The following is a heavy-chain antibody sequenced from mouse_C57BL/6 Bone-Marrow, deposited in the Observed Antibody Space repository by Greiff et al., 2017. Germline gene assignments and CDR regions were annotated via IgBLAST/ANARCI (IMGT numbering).Heavy chain of an antibody. CDR1: GYTFTSYW. CDR2: INPSSGYT. J-gene: IGHJ2*01. Sequence: QVQLQQSGAELAKPGASVKLSCKASGYTFTSYWMHWVKQRPGQGLEWIGYINPSSGYTKYNQKFKDKATLTADKSSSTAYMQLSGLTYEDSAVYYCARWATVVATGFDYWGQGTTLTVSS. CDR3: ARWATVVATGFDY. V-gene: IGHV1-7*01. D-gene: IGHD1-1*01.